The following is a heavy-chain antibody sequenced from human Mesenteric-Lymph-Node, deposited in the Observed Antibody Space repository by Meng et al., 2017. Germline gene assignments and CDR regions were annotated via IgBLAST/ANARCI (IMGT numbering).Heavy chain of an antibody. CDR3: ARVVTTVTTSHPHDAFDI. Sequence: GESLKISCAASGFTFSSYSMNWVRQAPGKGLEWVSSISSSSSYIYYADSVKGRFTISRDNAKNSLYLQMNSLRAEDTAVYYCARVVTTVTTSHPHDAFDIWGQGTMVTVSS. D-gene: IGHD4-17*01. V-gene: IGHV3-21*01. J-gene: IGHJ3*02. CDR2: ISSSSSYI. CDR1: GFTFSSYS.